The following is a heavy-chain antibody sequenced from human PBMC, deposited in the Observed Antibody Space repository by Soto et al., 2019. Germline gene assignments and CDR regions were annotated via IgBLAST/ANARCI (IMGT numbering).Heavy chain of an antibody. CDR1: GCTFSSYA. CDR3: ASGRYYDFWSGYYTNWFDP. V-gene: IGHV1-69*13. D-gene: IGHD3-3*01. CDR2: IIPIFGTA. J-gene: IGHJ5*02. Sequence: SVNVSCKASGCTFSSYAISWLRQSPGQGLEWMGGIIPIFGTANYAQKFQGRVTITADESTSTAYMELSSLRSEDTAVYYGASGRYYDFWSGYYTNWFDPWGQGTLVTVSS.